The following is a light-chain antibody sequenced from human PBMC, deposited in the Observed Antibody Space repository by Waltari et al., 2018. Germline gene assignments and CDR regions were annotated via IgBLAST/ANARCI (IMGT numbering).Light chain of an antibody. CDR1: HSVNTF. Sequence: EIVLTQSPATLSLSPGERATLSCRASHSVNTFLAWYHQKPGQAPRLPIYHASNRAAGIPARFSGSGSGTDFTLTISSLEPEDFAVYYCQQRANWPPLTFGGGTKVEIK. CDR3: QQRANWPPLT. CDR2: HAS. V-gene: IGKV3-11*01. J-gene: IGKJ4*01.